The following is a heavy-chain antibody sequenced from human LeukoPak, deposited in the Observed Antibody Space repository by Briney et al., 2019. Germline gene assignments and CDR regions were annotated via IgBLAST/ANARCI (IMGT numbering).Heavy chain of an antibody. J-gene: IGHJ4*02. CDR1: GGSFNIYY. CDR3: ARHPFATPFDY. Sequence: SETLSLTCSVSGGSFNIYYWSWIRQPAGRGLEWIGRINSSGSTNYNLSLKSRVTMLVDTSKNQFALRLSSVTAADTAVYYCARHPFATPFDYWGLGILVTVSS. CDR2: INSSGST. D-gene: IGHD2-15*01. V-gene: IGHV4-4*07.